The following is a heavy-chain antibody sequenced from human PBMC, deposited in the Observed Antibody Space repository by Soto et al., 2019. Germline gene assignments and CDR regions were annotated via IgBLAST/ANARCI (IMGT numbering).Heavy chain of an antibody. CDR1: TDSMNTNNNW. CDR2: ISRDGGA. Sequence: QVQLQESGPGLVKPSETLSLTCVVSTDSMNTNNNWWNWVRQPPGKGLGWIGEISRDGGARYNPSLQPRVTVYVDKSKGQFSLTLSSVNAADTAVYYCARDTKAPTIVWYFDLWRLGTLVIVSS. V-gene: IGHV4-4*02. CDR3: ARDTKAPTIVWYFDL. D-gene: IGHD3-16*02. J-gene: IGHJ2*01.